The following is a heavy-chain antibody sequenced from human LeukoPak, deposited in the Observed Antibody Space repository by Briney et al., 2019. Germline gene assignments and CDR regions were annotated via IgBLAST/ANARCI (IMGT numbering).Heavy chain of an antibody. J-gene: IGHJ5*02. Sequence: ASVKVSCKASGGTFSSYAISWVRQAPGQGLEWMGGIIPVFGTANYAQKFQGRVTITADKSTSTAYMELSSLRSEDTAVYYCARSILGYCSGTSCSHNWFDPWGQGTLVTVSS. CDR2: IIPVFGTA. D-gene: IGHD2-2*01. V-gene: IGHV1-69*06. CDR3: ARSILGYCSGTSCSHNWFDP. CDR1: GGTFSSYA.